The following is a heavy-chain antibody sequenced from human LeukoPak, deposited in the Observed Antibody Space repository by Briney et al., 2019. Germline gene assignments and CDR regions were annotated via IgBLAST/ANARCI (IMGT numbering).Heavy chain of an antibody. J-gene: IGHJ5*01. CDR2: ISSTSAYI. V-gene: IGHV3-21*01. CDR1: GFALRSYT. CDR3: ARVAVAGPTGWFDS. D-gene: IGHD6-19*01. Sequence: GSQRLSCAASGFALRSYTVTWVRQAPGKGLEWVSSISSTSAYIYYAESVKGRFSISRDNVDNVVHLQMSSLTNEDTAVYYCARVAVAGPTGWFDSWGQGTLVTVSS.